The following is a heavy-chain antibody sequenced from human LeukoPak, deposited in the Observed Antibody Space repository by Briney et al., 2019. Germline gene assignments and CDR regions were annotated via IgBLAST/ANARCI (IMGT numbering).Heavy chain of an antibody. Sequence: PSETLSLTCTVSGGSISSYYWSWIRQPPGKGLEWIGEINHSGSTNYNPSLKSRVTISVDTSKNQFSLKLSSVTAADTAVYYCARDQRGVIPLWGQGTLVTVSS. CDR3: ARDQRGVIPL. J-gene: IGHJ4*02. CDR2: INHSGST. CDR1: GGSISSYY. V-gene: IGHV4-34*01. D-gene: IGHD3-16*02.